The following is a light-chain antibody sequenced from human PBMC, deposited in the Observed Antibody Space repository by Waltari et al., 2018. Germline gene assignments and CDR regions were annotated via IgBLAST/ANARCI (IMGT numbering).Light chain of an antibody. V-gene: IGKV4-1*01. CDR3: QQYYSSPSIT. Sequence: DIEMTQSPDSLAVPLGERATINCKSSQSVLKSSNNKNHLAWYQQKPGQPPKLLIYWASTRKSGVPDRFSGSGSGTDFTLTISSLQAEDVAVYYCQQYYSSPSITFGQGTRLEIK. CDR2: WAS. CDR1: QSVLKSSNNKNH. J-gene: IGKJ5*01.